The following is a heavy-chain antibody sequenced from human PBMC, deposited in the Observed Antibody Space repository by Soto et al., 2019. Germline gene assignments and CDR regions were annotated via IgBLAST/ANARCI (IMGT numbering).Heavy chain of an antibody. CDR2: ISGSGGST. J-gene: IGHJ4*02. Sequence: EVQLLESGGGLVQPGGSLRLSCAASGFTFSSYAMSWVRQAPGKGLEWVSAISGSGGSTYYADSVKGRFTISRDNSKNTLYLQMNSLRAEDTAVYYCAKDGSADCGGDCYPLDFDYWGQGTLVTVSS. V-gene: IGHV3-23*01. CDR1: GFTFSSYA. D-gene: IGHD2-21*02. CDR3: AKDGSADCGGDCYPLDFDY.